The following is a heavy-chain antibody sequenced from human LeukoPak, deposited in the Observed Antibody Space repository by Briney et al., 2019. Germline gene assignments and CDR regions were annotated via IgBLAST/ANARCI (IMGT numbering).Heavy chain of an antibody. CDR2: IYYSGST. D-gene: IGHD3-22*01. J-gene: IGHJ4*02. CDR1: GGSISSGGYY. CDR3: ARGDYYDSSGLDY. V-gene: IGHV4-30-4*08. Sequence: PSETLSLTCTVSGGSISSGGYYWNWIRQHPGKGLEWIGYIYYSGSTYYNPSLKSRVTISVDTSKNQFSLKLSSVTAADTAVYYCARGDYYDSSGLDYWGQGTLVTVSS.